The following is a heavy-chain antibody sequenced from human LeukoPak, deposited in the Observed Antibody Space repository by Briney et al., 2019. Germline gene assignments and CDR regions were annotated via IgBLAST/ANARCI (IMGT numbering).Heavy chain of an antibody. CDR1: GFTFSSYG. V-gene: IGHV3-30*02. D-gene: IGHD3-22*01. CDR2: IRYDGSDK. Sequence: GGSLRLSCAASGFTFSSYGMHWVRQAPGKGLEWVAFIRYDGSDKYYADSVKGRFTISRDNSKNTLNLQMNSLRAEDTAVYYCAKDPTHYRVWDYYETIGLSYWGQGTLVTVSS. CDR3: AKDPTHYRVWDYYETIGLSY. J-gene: IGHJ4*02.